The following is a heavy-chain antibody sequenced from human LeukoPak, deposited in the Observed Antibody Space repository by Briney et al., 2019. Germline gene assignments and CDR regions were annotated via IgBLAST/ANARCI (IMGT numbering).Heavy chain of an antibody. J-gene: IGHJ4*02. Sequence: SEALSLTCSVSGDSISSGRNYWGWIRQSPGKGLEWIASIYSSGNTHSNPSLKSRVSISVDTSKNQVSLKLYSVTASDAAIYYCARHLSGTTMSHYFDFWGQGTLVTVSS. CDR1: GDSISSGRNY. V-gene: IGHV4-39*01. CDR2: IYSSGNT. D-gene: IGHD1-1*01. CDR3: ARHLSGTTMSHYFDF.